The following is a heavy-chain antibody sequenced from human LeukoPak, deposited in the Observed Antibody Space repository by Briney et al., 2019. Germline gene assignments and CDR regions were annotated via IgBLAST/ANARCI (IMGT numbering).Heavy chain of an antibody. CDR2: IIPIFGTA. D-gene: IGHD3-22*01. Sequence: GASVNVSCKASGGTFSSYAISWVRQAPGQGLEWMGGIIPIFGTANYAQKFQGRVTITADESTSTAYMELSSLRSEDTAVYYCARDVGYDSSGYYFIWGQGTLVTVSS. J-gene: IGHJ4*02. CDR1: GGTFSSYA. V-gene: IGHV1-69*13. CDR3: ARDVGYDSSGYYFI.